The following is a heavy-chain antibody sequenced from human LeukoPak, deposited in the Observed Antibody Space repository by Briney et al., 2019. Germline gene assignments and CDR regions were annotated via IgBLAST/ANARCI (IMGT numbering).Heavy chain of an antibody. CDR3: ARFPIVWDAGSKADY. V-gene: IGHV4-30-4*01. CDR2: IYYSGST. D-gene: IGHD1-26*01. J-gene: IGHJ4*02. CDR1: GGSISSGDYY. Sequence: SETLSLTCTVSGGSISSGDYYWSWIRQPPGKGLEWIGYIYYSGSTYYNPSLKSRVTISVDTSKNQFSLKLSSVTAADTAVYYCARFPIVWDAGSKADYWGQGTLVTVSS.